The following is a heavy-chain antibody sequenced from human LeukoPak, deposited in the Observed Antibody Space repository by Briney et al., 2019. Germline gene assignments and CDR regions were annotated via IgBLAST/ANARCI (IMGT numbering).Heavy chain of an antibody. CDR2: IYYSGST. Sequence: SETLSLTCTVSGGSISSGGYYWSWIRQHPGKGLEWIGYIYYSGSTYYNPSLKSRVTISVDTSKNQFSLKLSSVTAADTAVYYCARDDPPKGDAFDIWGQGTMVTVSS. J-gene: IGHJ3*02. CDR3: ARDDPPKGDAFDI. V-gene: IGHV4-31*03. CDR1: GGSISSGGYY.